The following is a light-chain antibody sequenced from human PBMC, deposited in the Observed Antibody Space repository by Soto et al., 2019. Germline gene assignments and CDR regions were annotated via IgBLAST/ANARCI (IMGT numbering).Light chain of an antibody. CDR1: QSVSSTY. V-gene: IGKV3-20*01. Sequence: EIVLTQSPGTLSLSPGERATLSCMASQSVSSTYLAWYQQKPGQAPRLLIFGASSRATGIPDRFSGSGSGTDFTLTISRLEPEDFAVYYCQQYDSSPRWTFGQGTKVDIK. J-gene: IGKJ1*01. CDR3: QQYDSSPRWT. CDR2: GAS.